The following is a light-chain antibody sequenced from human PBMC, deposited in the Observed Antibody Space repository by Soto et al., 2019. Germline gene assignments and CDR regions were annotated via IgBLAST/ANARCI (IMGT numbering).Light chain of an antibody. CDR3: QQYNSYWT. CDR1: QSITGW. CDR2: DTS. V-gene: IGKV1-5*01. J-gene: IGKJ1*01. Sequence: DIQMTQSPSTLSASIGDRVTITCRASQSITGWLAWYQQKPGKAPKLLIYDTSSLQSGVPSRFSGSGSGTEFTLTISRLQPDDFATYYCQQYNSYWTFGQGTKVDIK.